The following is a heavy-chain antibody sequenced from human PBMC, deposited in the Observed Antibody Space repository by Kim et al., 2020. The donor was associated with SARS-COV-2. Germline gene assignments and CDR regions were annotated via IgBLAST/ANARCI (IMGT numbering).Heavy chain of an antibody. CDR1: GFTFSSYG. D-gene: IGHD2-15*01. CDR3: AKDPSGCRGGNCYPDY. CDR2: IWYDGSNK. J-gene: IGHJ4*02. Sequence: GRSLRLSCAPSGFTFSSYGMHWVRQAPGKGLESVAVIWYDGSNKYYADSVKGRFTISRDNSKNTLYLQMNSLRVEDTAVYYCAKDPSGCRGGNCYPDYWGQGVLVTVSS. V-gene: IGHV3-33*06.